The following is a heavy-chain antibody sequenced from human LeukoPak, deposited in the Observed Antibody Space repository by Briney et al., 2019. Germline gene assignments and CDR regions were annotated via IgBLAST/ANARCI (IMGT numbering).Heavy chain of an antibody. V-gene: IGHV4-39*02. CDR1: GGSISGRSYS. CDR3: ARPAVVAFTFDY. D-gene: IGHD3-22*01. CDR2: IYYSGST. J-gene: IGHJ4*02. Sequence: PSETLSLTCTVSGGSISGRSYSWGWFRQPPGKGLEWIGSIYYSGSTYYNPSLKSRVTISVDTSKNHFSLKLYSVTAADTAVYYCARPAVVAFTFDYWGQGTLVTVSS.